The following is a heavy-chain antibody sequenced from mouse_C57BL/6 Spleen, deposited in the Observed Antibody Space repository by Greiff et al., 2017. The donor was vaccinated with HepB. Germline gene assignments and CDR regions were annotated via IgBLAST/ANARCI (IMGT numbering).Heavy chain of an antibody. Sequence: EVMLVESGGGLVQPKGSLKLSCAASGFSFNTYAMNWVRQAPGKGLEWVARIRSKSNNYATYYADSVKDRFTISRDDSESMLYLQMNNLKTEDTAMYYCVSLYSNGWYFDVWGTGTTVTVSS. V-gene: IGHV10-1*01. D-gene: IGHD2-5*01. J-gene: IGHJ1*03. CDR1: GFSFNTYA. CDR3: VSLYSNGWYFDV. CDR2: IRSKSNNYAT.